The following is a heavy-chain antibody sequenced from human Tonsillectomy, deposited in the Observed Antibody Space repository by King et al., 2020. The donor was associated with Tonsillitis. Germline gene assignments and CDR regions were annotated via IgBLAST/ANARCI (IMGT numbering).Heavy chain of an antibody. J-gene: IGHJ4*02. CDR3: ARQGRGYCSGGSCYDLSDY. Sequence: QLVQSGADVKKPGESLRISCKGSGYNFANYWITWMRQMPGKGLERMGRIDPTDSYTNYRPSFQGHVIIPVDKSISTAYLQGSSLEASDTAMYYCARQGRGYCSGGSCYDLSDYWGQGTLVTVSS. V-gene: IGHV5-10-1*03. CDR2: IDPTDSYT. D-gene: IGHD2-15*01. CDR1: GYNFANYW.